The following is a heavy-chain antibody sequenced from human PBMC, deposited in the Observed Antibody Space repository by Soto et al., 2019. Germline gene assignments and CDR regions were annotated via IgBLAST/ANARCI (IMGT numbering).Heavy chain of an antibody. CDR2: IKEDGSEK. CDR3: SRDVVVGAKALNY. D-gene: IGHD2-15*01. CDR1: GFTFSNYW. V-gene: IGHV3-7*01. Sequence: PGESLKVSCAASGFTFSNYWMTWVRQAPGKGLEWVANIKEDGSEKHYVDSVKGRFTISRDNAKNSLYLQMNSLRVEDTAVYFCSRDVVVGAKALNYWGQGALVTVS. J-gene: IGHJ4*02.